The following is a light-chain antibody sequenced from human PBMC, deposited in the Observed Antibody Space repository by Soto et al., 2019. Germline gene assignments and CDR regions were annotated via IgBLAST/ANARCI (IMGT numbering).Light chain of an antibody. CDR3: AAWDDSLNGVL. CDR2: YDD. CDR1: SSNIGNNP. J-gene: IGLJ2*01. Sequence: QSVLTQPPSVSEAPRQRVTISCSGSSSNIGNNPVNWYQQLPGKSPKLLIYYDDLLPSGVSDRFSGSKSGTSASLAISGLQSEDEADYYCAAWDDSLNGVLFGGGTKLTVL. V-gene: IGLV1-36*01.